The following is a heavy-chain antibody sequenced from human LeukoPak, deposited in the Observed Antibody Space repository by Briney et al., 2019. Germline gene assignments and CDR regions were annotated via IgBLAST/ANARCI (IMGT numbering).Heavy chain of an antibody. CDR2: ISSSGSTI. V-gene: IGHV3-11*01. CDR1: GFTFSDYY. D-gene: IGHD2-21*02. CDR3: ARESSKHIVVVTAGDDAFDI. Sequence: GGSLRLSCTASGFTFSDYYMSWIRQAPGKGLEWVSYISSSGSTIYYADSVKGRFTISRDNAKNSLYLQMNSLRAEDTAVYYCARESSKHIVVVTAGDDAFDIWGQGTMVTVSS. J-gene: IGHJ3*02.